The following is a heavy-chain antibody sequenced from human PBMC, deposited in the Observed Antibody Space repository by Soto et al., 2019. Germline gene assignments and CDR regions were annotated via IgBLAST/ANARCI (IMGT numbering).Heavy chain of an antibody. CDR2: ISYDGSNK. CDR3: AKAPPLDYYGSGTPPAPFAY. J-gene: IGHJ4*02. Sequence: GGSLRLSCAASGFTFSSYGMHWVRQAPGKGLEWVAVISYDGSNKYYADSVKGRFTISRDNSKNTLYLQMNSLRAEDTAVYYCAKAPPLDYYGSGTPPAPFAYWGQGTLVTVSS. D-gene: IGHD3-10*01. CDR1: GFTFSSYG. V-gene: IGHV3-30*18.